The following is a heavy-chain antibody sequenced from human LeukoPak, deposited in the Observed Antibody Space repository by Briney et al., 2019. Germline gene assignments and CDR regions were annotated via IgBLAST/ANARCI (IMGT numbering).Heavy chain of an antibody. CDR2: IYYSGTT. D-gene: IGHD3-9*01. CDR3: APGSPSTGYYQY. V-gene: IGHV4-39*01. CDR1: GGSISSSNYY. Sequence: SETLSLTCTVSGGSISSSNYYGAWIRQPPGKGLEWIGSIYYSGTTYYSPSLKSRVIISVDTSKNQFSLKMTSVTAADTALYHCAPGSPSTGYYQYWGEGTLVTVSS. J-gene: IGHJ4*02.